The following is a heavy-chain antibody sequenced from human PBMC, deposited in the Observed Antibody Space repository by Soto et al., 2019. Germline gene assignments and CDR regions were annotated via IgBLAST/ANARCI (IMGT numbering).Heavy chain of an antibody. CDR3: ARDLHTYYYDSSGNSDAFDI. D-gene: IGHD3-22*01. CDR1: GGSISSYY. CDR2: IYYSGST. Sequence: PSETLSLTCTVSGGSISSYYWSWIRQPPGKGLEWIGYIYYSGSTNYNPSLKSRVTISVDTSKNQFFLKLSSVTAADTAVYYCARDLHTYYYDSSGNSDAFDIWGQGTMVTVSS. V-gene: IGHV4-59*01. J-gene: IGHJ3*02.